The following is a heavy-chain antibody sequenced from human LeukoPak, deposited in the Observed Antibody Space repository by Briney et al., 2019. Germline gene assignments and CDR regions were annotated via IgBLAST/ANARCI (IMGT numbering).Heavy chain of an antibody. CDR3: ATGFGLMDV. J-gene: IGHJ6*03. CDR1: GFTFSSYW. V-gene: IGHV3-7*01. Sequence: LTGGSLRLSCAASGFTFSSYWMSWVRQAPGKGLEWVANIKQDGSEKSYVDSVKGRFTISRDNAKKSLYLQMNSLRAEDTAVYYCATGFGLMDVWGKGTTVTVSS. D-gene: IGHD3-16*01. CDR2: IKQDGSEK.